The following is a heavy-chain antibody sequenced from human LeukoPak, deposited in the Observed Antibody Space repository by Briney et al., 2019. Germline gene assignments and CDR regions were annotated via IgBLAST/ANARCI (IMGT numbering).Heavy chain of an antibody. CDR1: GFTFSDYY. CDR3: AGGPYCSSTSCYSQVV. V-gene: IGHV3-11*04. D-gene: IGHD2-2*02. Sequence: PGGSLRLSCAASGFTFSDYYMSWIRQAPGKGLEWVSYISSSGSTIYYADSVKGRFTISRDNAKNSLYLQMNSLRAEDTAVYYCAGGPYCSSTSCYSQVVWGQGTLVTVSS. CDR2: ISSSGSTI. J-gene: IGHJ4*02.